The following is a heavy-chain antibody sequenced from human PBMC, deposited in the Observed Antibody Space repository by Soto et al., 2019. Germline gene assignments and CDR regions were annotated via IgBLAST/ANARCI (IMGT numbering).Heavy chain of an antibody. V-gene: IGHV5-51*01. CDR1: GYTFTHYW. Sequence: PGESPKTSCQGSGYTFTHYWIGWVRQLPGKGPEWMGIIYPGDSDTKYHPSFPGQVTISAAKSITTTYLQWSSLKASDTALYYCAASIFYYGMDVWGQGTTVTVSS. CDR2: IYPGDSDT. CDR3: AASIFYYGMDV. J-gene: IGHJ6*02.